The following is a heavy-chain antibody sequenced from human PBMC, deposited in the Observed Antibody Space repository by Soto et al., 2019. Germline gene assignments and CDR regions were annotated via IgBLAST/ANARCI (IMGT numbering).Heavy chain of an antibody. D-gene: IGHD4-17*01. CDR1: GFTFSDFA. Sequence: EVQLLEFGGGLVQPGGSLRLSCAASGFTFSDFAMRWIRQAPGKGLEWVSTVSDSADNTAYAASVKGRFTISRDNAKNTLYLQMNGLGAEATAVYYCARVTTYYCDYWGQGTLVTVSS. J-gene: IGHJ4*02. CDR2: VSDSADNT. V-gene: IGHV3-23*01. CDR3: ARVTTYYCDY.